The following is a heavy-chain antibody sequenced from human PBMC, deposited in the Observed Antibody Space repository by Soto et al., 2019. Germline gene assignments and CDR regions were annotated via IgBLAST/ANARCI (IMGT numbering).Heavy chain of an antibody. CDR1: CGSMRSYY. D-gene: IGHD2-21*01. J-gene: IGHJ6*02. CDR3: AGIGEDVYYGMDV. Sequence: SETLSLTCSVSCGSMRSYYWTWLRQPAGKGLEWIGRSYSRGDTNYNPSVKSRVTMSVDTYKNEFSLRLNSVTAADTAVYYCAGIGEDVYYGMDVWGQGTTVTVSS. V-gene: IGHV4-4*07. CDR2: SYSRGDT.